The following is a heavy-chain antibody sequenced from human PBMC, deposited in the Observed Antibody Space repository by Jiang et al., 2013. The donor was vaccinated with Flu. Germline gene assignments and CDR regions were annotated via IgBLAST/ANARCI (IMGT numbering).Heavy chain of an antibody. CDR3: ARDMGGGYRVKYGMDV. D-gene: IGHD3-22*01. J-gene: IGHJ6*02. CDR2: IIPIFGTA. V-gene: IGHV1-69*13. Sequence: EVKKPGASVKVSCKASGYTFTGYYMHWVRQAPGQGLEWMGGIIPIFGTANYAQKFQGRVTITADESTSTAYMELSSLRSEDTAVYYCARDMGGGYRVKYGMDVWGQGTTVTVSS. CDR1: GYTFTGYY.